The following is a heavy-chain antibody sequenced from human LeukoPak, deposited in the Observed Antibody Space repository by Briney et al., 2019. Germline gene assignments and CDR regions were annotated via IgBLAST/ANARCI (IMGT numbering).Heavy chain of an antibody. J-gene: IGHJ4*02. CDR2: ISYDGSNK. CDR3: ARGAVTRDFDL. Sequence: GGSLRLSCAASGFTFSSYGMHWVRQAPGKGLEWVAVISYDGSNKYYADSVKGRFTISRDNSKNTLYLQMNSLRAEDTGVYYCARGAVTRDFDLWGQGTLVTVSS. D-gene: IGHD4-17*01. V-gene: IGHV3-30*03. CDR1: GFTFSSYG.